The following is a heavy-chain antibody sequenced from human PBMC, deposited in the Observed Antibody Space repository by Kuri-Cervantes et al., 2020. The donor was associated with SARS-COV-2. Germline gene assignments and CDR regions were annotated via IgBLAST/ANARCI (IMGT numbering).Heavy chain of an antibody. Sequence: GESLKSSCAASGFTGSDYYITWIRQAPGKGLEWVSYISSSGSTVHYADFVKGRFTISRDNVKNSLYLQMNSLRAEDTAVYYCARDRRERGSGYFKGTWGFDYWGQGTLVTVSS. D-gene: IGHD3-22*01. CDR2: ISSSGSTV. CDR3: ARDRRERGSGYFKGTWGFDY. CDR1: GFTGSDYY. J-gene: IGHJ4*02. V-gene: IGHV3-11*04.